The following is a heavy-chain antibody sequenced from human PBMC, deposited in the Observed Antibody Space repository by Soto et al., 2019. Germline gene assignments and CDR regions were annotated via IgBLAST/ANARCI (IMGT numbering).Heavy chain of an antibody. CDR3: ARGGYVDFDY. CDR2: VNPNSGNT. CDR1: GYTFTSYD. Sequence: GASVKVSSKASGYTFTSYDIKWVRQATGQGLEWMGWVNPNSGNTGYAQKFQGRVTMTRNNSITTAYMELSSLRSEDTAVYYCARGGYVDFDYWGQGTLVTVSS. D-gene: IGHD5-12*01. V-gene: IGHV1-8*01. J-gene: IGHJ4*02.